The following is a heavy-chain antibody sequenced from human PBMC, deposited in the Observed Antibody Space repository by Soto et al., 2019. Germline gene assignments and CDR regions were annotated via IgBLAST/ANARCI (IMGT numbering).Heavy chain of an antibody. Sequence: SVKVSCKASGGTFSSYAISWVRQAPGQGXEWMGGIIPIFGTANYAQKFQGRVTITADESTSTAYMELSSLRSEDTAVYYCARVPVFYGSGSYSYYYYYYGMDVWGQGTTVTVSS. CDR1: GGTFSSYA. V-gene: IGHV1-69*13. D-gene: IGHD3-10*01. J-gene: IGHJ6*02. CDR2: IIPIFGTA. CDR3: ARVPVFYGSGSYSYYYYYYGMDV.